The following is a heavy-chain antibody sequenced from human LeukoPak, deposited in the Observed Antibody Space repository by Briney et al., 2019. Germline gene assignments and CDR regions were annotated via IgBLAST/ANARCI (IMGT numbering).Heavy chain of an antibody. CDR3: ARVPYYDILTGYPYYFDY. CDR1: GGSFSGYY. CDR2: INHSGST. J-gene: IGHJ4*02. V-gene: IGHV4-34*01. Sequence: PSETLSLTCAVYGGSFSGYYWSWIRQPPGKGLVWIGEINHSGSTNYNPSLKSRVTISVDTSKNQFSLKLSSVTAADTAVYYCARVPYYDILTGYPYYFDYWGQGTLVTVSS. D-gene: IGHD3-9*01.